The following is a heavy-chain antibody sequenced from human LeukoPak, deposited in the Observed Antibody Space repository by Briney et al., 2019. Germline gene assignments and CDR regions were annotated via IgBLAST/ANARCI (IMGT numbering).Heavy chain of an antibody. V-gene: IGHV3-9*01. D-gene: IGHD2-2*02. CDR1: GFTFDDYA. J-gene: IGHJ6*03. Sequence: PGGSLRLSCAASGFTFDDYAMHWVRQAPGKGLEWVPGISWNSGSIGYADSVKGRFTISRDNAKNSLYLQMNSLRAEDTALYYCAKSSLYYYYYYYMDVWGKGTTVTVSS. CDR2: ISWNSGSI. CDR3: AKSSLYYYYYYYMDV.